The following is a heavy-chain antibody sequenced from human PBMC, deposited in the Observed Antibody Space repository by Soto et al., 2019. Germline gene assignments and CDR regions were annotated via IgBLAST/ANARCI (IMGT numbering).Heavy chain of an antibody. Sequence: EVQLLESGGGLVQPGVSLRLSCAASGFTFSSYAMTWVRQAPGKGLEWVSAISGSGGSTFYADSVKGRFTISRDKSKNTLYLQMNSLRAEDTAVYYCAKDFSRFDYWGQGTLVTVSS. CDR2: ISGSGGST. D-gene: IGHD3-3*02. J-gene: IGHJ4*02. CDR3: AKDFSRFDY. CDR1: GFTFSSYA. V-gene: IGHV3-23*01.